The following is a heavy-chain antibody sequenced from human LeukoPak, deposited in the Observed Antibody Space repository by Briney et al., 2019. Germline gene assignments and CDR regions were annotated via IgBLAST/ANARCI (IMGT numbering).Heavy chain of an antibody. CDR1: GFTFSSYW. Sequence: RSGGSLRLSCAASGFTFSSYWLSWVRQAPGKGLEWVASIEQDGSQKYYVDSVRGQFTISRDNAKNSVYLQTNSLRVEDTAVYYCARNSGSNPFDYWGQGTLVTVSS. CDR2: IEQDGSQK. V-gene: IGHV3-7*01. D-gene: IGHD1-26*01. J-gene: IGHJ4*02. CDR3: ARNSGSNPFDY.